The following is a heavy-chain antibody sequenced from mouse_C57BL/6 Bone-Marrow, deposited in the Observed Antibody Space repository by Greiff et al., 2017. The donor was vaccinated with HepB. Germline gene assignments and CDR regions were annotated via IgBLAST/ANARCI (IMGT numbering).Heavy chain of an antibody. J-gene: IGHJ1*03. Sequence: VQLQQSGAELAKPGASVKLSCKASGYTFTSYWMHWVKQRPGQGLEWIGYINPSSGYTKYNQKFKDKATLNADKSSSTAYMQLSSLTYEDSAVYYCARGTNYYGSSDWYFDVWGTGTTVTVSS. CDR3: ARGTNYYGSSDWYFDV. CDR1: GYTFTSYW. CDR2: INPSSGYT. V-gene: IGHV1-7*01. D-gene: IGHD1-1*01.